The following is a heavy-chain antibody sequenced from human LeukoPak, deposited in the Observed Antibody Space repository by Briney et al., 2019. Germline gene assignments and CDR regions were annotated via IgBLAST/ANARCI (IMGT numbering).Heavy chain of an antibody. D-gene: IGHD4-17*01. CDR3: ARDRMGLRAYYYYYYMDV. Sequence: GGSLKLSCAASGFIFSDYATQWVRQAPGKGLEWVAVISNNGVKTSYADSVRGRFAISRDNSKNTLYVEVNNLRPEDTAMYYCARDRMGLRAYYYYYYMDVWGKGTTVTVSS. J-gene: IGHJ6*03. V-gene: IGHV3-30*09. CDR1: GFIFSDYA. CDR2: ISNNGVKT.